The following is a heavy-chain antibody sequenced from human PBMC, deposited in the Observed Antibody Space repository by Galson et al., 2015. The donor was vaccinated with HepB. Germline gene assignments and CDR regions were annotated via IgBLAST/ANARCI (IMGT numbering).Heavy chain of an antibody. Sequence: SVKVSCKASGSTFTKYAIRWVRQAPGQGLEWMGWINTNTGNPTYAQDFTGRFVFSLDTSVSAAYLQISSLKAEDTAVYYCASTVDTSMATFDYWGQGTLVTVSS. CDR1: GSTFTKYA. V-gene: IGHV7-4-1*02. J-gene: IGHJ4*02. CDR2: INTNTGNP. D-gene: IGHD5-18*01. CDR3: ASTVDTSMATFDY.